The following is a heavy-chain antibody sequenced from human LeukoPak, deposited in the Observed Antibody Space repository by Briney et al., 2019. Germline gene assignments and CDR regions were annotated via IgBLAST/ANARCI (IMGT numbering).Heavy chain of an antibody. D-gene: IGHD1-1*01. V-gene: IGHV3-74*03. CDR3: TRSPSLGGNNWGFDC. CDR1: GFTFSTYW. CDR2: LSPDGSSS. J-gene: IGHJ4*02. Sequence: QPGGSLRLSCAASGFTFSTYWMHWVRQAPGKGRVWVSRLSPDGSSSMYADSVEGRFTVSRDNSKNTLYLQMNSQRAEDTAVYYCTRSPSLGGNNWGFDCWGQGTLVTVSS.